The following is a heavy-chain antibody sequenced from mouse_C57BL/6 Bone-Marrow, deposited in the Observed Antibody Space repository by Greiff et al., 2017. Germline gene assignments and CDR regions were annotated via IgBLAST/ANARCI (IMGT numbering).Heavy chain of an antibody. V-gene: IGHV1-26*01. J-gene: IGHJ2*01. CDR1: GYTFTDYY. D-gene: IGHD2-4*01. CDR3: ARDDYDVVDY. Sequence: VQLQQSGPELVKPGASVKISCKASGYTFTDYYMNWVKQSHGKSLEWIGDINPNNGGTSYNQKFKGKATLTVDKSSSTAYMELRSLTSEDSAVYYCARDDYDVVDYWGQGTTLTVSS. CDR2: INPNNGGT.